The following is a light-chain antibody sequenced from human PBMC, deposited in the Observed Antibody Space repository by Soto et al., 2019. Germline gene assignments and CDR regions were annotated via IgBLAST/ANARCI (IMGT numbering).Light chain of an antibody. Sequence: IVMTQSPTTLSVSPGERATLSCRASQSVSSKLAWYQQKPGQPPRLLIFDASARASGVPARFSGSGSGTEFTLTISRLEPEDFAVYYCQQYGSSGTFGQGTKVDIK. CDR1: QSVSSK. J-gene: IGKJ1*01. V-gene: IGKV3-15*01. CDR2: DAS. CDR3: QQYGSSGT.